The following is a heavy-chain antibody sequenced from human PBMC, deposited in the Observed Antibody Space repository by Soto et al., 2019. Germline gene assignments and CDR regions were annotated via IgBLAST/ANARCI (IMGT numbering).Heavy chain of an antibody. CDR2: IYYSGST. CDR3: ARGGEYSSSSEFAFDI. V-gene: IGHV4-31*03. J-gene: IGHJ3*02. Sequence: QVQLQESGPGLVKPSQTLSLTCTVSGGSISSGGYYWSWIRQHPGKGLEWIGYIYYSGSTYYNPSLKRRVTISLDKSKNQSSLKLSSVTAADTAVYCCARGGEYSSSSEFAFDIWGQGTMVTVSS. D-gene: IGHD6-6*01. CDR1: GGSISSGGYY.